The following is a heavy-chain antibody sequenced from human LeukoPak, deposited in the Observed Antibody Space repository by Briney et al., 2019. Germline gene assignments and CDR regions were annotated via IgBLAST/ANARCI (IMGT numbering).Heavy chain of an antibody. CDR3: AKPPGYSGHGSAFDI. D-gene: IGHD5-12*01. V-gene: IGHV3-30*18. CDR1: GFTFSSYG. Sequence: GGSLRPSCAASGFTFSSYGMHWVRQAPGKGLEWVAVISYDGSNKYYADSVKGRFTISRDNSKNTLYLQMNSLRAEDTAVYYCAKPPGYSGHGSAFDIWGQGTMVTVSS. J-gene: IGHJ3*02. CDR2: ISYDGSNK.